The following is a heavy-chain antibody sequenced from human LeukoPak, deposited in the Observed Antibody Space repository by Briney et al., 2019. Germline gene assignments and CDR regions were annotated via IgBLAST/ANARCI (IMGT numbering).Heavy chain of an antibody. CDR2: IYYSGST. V-gene: IGHV4-59*12. Sequence: SETLSLTCTVPGGSISSYYWSWIRQPPGKGLEWIGYIYYSGSTNYNPSLKSRVTISVDTSKNQFSRKLSSVTAADTAVYYCARGRDIVVVPAAPPDYWGQGTLVTVSS. CDR1: GGSISSYY. J-gene: IGHJ4*02. CDR3: ARGRDIVVVPAAPPDY. D-gene: IGHD2-2*01.